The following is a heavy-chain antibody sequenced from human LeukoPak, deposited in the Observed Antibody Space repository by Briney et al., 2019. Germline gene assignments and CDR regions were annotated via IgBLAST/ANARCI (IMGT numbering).Heavy chain of an antibody. CDR1: GFTFSSYS. D-gene: IGHD1-26*01. V-gene: IGHV3-21*01. Sequence: GGSLRLSCAASGFTFSSYSMNWVRQAPGKGLEWVSSISSSSSYIYYADSVKGRFTISRDNAKNSLYLQMNSLRAEDTAVYYCAREWEPLPNANDYWGQGTLVTVSS. CDR2: ISSSSSYI. CDR3: AREWEPLPNANDY. J-gene: IGHJ4*02.